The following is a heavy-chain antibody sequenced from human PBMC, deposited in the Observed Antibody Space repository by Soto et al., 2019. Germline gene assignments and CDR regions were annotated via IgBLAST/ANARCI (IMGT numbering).Heavy chain of an antibody. V-gene: IGHV1-8*01. CDR3: ATVPRGSRYFYYLDV. J-gene: IGHJ6*03. D-gene: IGHD3-16*01. CDR2: VSLNTGNT. CDR1: GDTFTNYE. Sequence: QVQLVQSGAEVKKSGASVMVSCEASGDTFTNYEINWVRQATGQGLEWLGWVSLNTGNTGYAQRFQGRVSMTANPSISTAYMELSSLRSEDTAVYYCATVPRGSRYFYYLDVWGKGTTVIVSS.